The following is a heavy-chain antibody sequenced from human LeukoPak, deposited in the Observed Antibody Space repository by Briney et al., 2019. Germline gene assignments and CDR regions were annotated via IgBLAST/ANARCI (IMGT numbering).Heavy chain of an antibody. Sequence: GSLRLSCAASGFTFSSYGMSWVRQAPGKGLEWVDNIKQDGSEKYYVDSVKGRFTISRDNAKNSLYLQMNGLRAEDTAVYYCARDSRASAGQWLRKLLSGDAFDIWGQGTMVTVSS. V-gene: IGHV3-7*01. D-gene: IGHD5-12*01. CDR3: ARDSRASAGQWLRKLLSGDAFDI. CDR1: GFTFSSYG. J-gene: IGHJ3*02. CDR2: IKQDGSEK.